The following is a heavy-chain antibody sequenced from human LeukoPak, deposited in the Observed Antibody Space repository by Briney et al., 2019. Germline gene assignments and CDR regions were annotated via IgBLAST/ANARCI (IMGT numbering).Heavy chain of an antibody. Sequence: SETLSLTCTVSGGSISSYYWSWIRQPPGKGLEWIGYIYYSGSTNYNPSLKSRVTISVDTSKNQFSLKLSSVTAADTAVYYCARAPRRGAATLFGASWFDPWGQGTLVTVSS. J-gene: IGHJ5*02. V-gene: IGHV4-59*12. CDR1: GGSISSYY. CDR2: IYYSGST. CDR3: ARAPRRGAATLFGASWFDP. D-gene: IGHD2-21*01.